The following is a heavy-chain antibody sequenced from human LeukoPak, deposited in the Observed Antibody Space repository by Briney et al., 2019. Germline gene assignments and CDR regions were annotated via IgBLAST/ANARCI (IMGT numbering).Heavy chain of an antibody. D-gene: IGHD2-2*01. CDR1: GFTFSSYV. CDR3: ATSPLLGYCSSTSCYPFDY. J-gene: IGHJ4*02. V-gene: IGHV3-23*01. CDR2: ISGGGGST. Sequence: GGSLRLSCAASGFTFSSYVMSWVRQGPVKGLEWVSGISGGGGSTYYADSVKGRFTISRDNSKNTLYLQMNSQRAEDTAVYYCATSPLLGYCSSTSCYPFDYWGQGTLVTVSS.